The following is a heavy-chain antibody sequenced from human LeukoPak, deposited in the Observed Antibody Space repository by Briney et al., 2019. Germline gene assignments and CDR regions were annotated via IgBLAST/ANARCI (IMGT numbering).Heavy chain of an antibody. Sequence: PGGSLRLSFAAPGLTFSSYWMSWVRQAPGKGRGWVPNIKKDGSEKYYVDSVKGRFTISRDSAKNSLYLQMNSLRAEDTAVYYCARDRDHDYGDYGYFQHWGQGTLVTVSS. J-gene: IGHJ1*01. V-gene: IGHV3-7*01. D-gene: IGHD4-17*01. CDR3: ARDRDHDYGDYGYFQH. CDR2: IKKDGSEK. CDR1: GLTFSSYW.